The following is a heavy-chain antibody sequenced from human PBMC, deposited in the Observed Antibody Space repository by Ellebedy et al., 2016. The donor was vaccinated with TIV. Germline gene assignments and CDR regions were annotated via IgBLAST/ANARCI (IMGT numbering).Heavy chain of an antibody. CDR1: GFTFSSRW. J-gene: IGHJ4*02. V-gene: IGHV3-48*01. CDR3: ALYTVVTPMAAVDH. CDR2: ISRSSIDM. D-gene: IGHD4-23*01. Sequence: GESLKISXAASGFTFSSRWMHWVRQAPGKGLVWVAFISRSSIDMYYADSVKGRFTISRDNAKNSLYLQMDSLRAEDTAVYYCALYTVVTPMAAVDHWGQGSLVTVSS.